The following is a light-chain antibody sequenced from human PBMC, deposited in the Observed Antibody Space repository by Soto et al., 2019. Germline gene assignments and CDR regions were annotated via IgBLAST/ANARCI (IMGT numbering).Light chain of an antibody. V-gene: IGKV1-5*03. Sequence: DIQMTQSPSTLSASVGDRVTITCRASQSISTWLAWYQLKPGKAPKLLIYKASSLESGVPSRFSGSGSGTEFTFTISSLQPDDFATYYCQQYNSYSLTFGQGTKVDIK. J-gene: IGKJ1*01. CDR3: QQYNSYSLT. CDR2: KAS. CDR1: QSISTW.